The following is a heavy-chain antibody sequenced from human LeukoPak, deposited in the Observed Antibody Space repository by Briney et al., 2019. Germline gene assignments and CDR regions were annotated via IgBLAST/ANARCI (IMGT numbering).Heavy chain of an antibody. Sequence: ASVKVSCKASGYTFTSNYLHWVRQAPGQGPQWMGRINPSDGSTRYAQKFQGRVTMTRDTSTSTVYVELSSLRSEDTAVFFCARELRRGGKQLGDYFDYWGQGTLVTVSS. J-gene: IGHJ4*02. CDR1: GYTFTSNY. CDR3: ARELRRGGKQLGDYFDY. V-gene: IGHV1-46*01. D-gene: IGHD1-1*01. CDR2: INPSDGST.